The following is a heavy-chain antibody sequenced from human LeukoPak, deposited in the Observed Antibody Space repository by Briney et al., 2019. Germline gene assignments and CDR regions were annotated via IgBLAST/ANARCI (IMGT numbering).Heavy chain of an antibody. Sequence: SETLSLTCTVSGGSISSSSYYWGWIRQPPGKGLEWIGRIYTSGSTNYNPSLKSRVTISVDTSKNQFSLKLSSVTAADTAVYYCARDRPGVYYYYMDVWGKGTTVTISS. J-gene: IGHJ6*03. D-gene: IGHD1-14*01. CDR3: ARDRPGVYYYYMDV. CDR2: IYTSGST. V-gene: IGHV4-61*02. CDR1: GGSISSSSYY.